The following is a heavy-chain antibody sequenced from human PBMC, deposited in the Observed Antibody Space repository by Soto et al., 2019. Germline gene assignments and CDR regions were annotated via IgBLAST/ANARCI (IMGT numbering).Heavy chain of an antibody. V-gene: IGHV1-69*02. CDR3: ARVWDYYDSSGYYSNGAFDI. J-gene: IGHJ3*02. CDR2: IIPILGIA. Sequence: QVQLVQSGAEVKKPGSSVKVSCKASGGTFSSYTISWVRQAPGQGLEWMGRIIPILGIANYAQKFQGRVTSTADKSTSTAYMELSSLRSEDTAVYYCARVWDYYDSSGYYSNGAFDIWGQGTMVTVSS. D-gene: IGHD3-22*01. CDR1: GGTFSSYT.